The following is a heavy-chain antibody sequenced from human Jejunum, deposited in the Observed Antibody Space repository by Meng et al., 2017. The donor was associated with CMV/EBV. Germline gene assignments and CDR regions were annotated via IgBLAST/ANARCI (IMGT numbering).Heavy chain of an antibody. V-gene: IGHV1-3*01. Sequence: YTFTTYTMSWVRQAPGQSLEWMGWINEGDGNIKYSLKFQERVTITRDTSASTVYMELSSLTSEDTAVYYCAREVASGYSYYYYAMDVWGQGTTVTVSS. D-gene: IGHD5-12*01. CDR2: INEGDGNI. CDR1: YTFTTYT. CDR3: AREVASGYSYYYYAMDV. J-gene: IGHJ6*02.